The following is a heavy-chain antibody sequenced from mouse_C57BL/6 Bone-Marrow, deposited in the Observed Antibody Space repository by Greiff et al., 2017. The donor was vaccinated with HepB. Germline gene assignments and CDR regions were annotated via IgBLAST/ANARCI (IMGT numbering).Heavy chain of an antibody. CDR2: INPGSGGT. Sequence: QVQLKESGAELVRPGTSVKVSCKASGYAFTNYLIEWVKQRPGQGLEWIGVINPGSGGTNYNEKFKGKATLTADNSSSTAYMQLSSLTSEDSAVYFCARSAMVTTIGFAYWGQGTLVTVSA. J-gene: IGHJ3*01. CDR1: GYAFTNYL. D-gene: IGHD2-2*01. CDR3: ARSAMVTTIGFAY. V-gene: IGHV1-54*01.